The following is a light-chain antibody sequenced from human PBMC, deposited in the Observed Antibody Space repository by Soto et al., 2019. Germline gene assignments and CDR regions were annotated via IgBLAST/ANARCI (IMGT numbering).Light chain of an antibody. J-gene: IGLJ1*01. CDR3: QSYDSSLSGYV. Sequence: QTVVTQPPSVSGAPGQRVTISCTGSISNIGAGYIVHWYQHLPGTAPKLLIYGNSNRPSGVPDRISGSKSGTSASLAITGLQAEDEADYYCQSYDSSLSGYVFGTGTQLTVL. CDR2: GNS. V-gene: IGLV1-40*01. CDR1: ISNIGAGYI.